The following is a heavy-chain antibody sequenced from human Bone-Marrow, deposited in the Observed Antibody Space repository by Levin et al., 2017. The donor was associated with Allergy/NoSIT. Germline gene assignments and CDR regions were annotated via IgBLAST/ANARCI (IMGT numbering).Heavy chain of an antibody. CDR1: DFTLSTYW. J-gene: IGHJ3*02. Sequence: GESLKISCAASDFTLSTYWMHWVRQTPGRGLEWVADINRDGSVKTYVDSVKGRFTISRDNSRNSLYLQLDSLRAEDTAVYYCARGNREPGACDIWGRGTLVTVSS. D-gene: IGHD1-14*01. CDR2: INRDGSVK. CDR3: ARGNREPGACDI. V-gene: IGHV3-7*01.